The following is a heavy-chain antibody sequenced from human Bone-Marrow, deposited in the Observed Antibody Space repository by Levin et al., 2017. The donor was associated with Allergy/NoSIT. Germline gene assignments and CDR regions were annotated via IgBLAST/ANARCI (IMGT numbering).Heavy chain of an antibody. CDR2: ISGTGGGT. D-gene: IGHD6-13*01. CDR1: GFTFSTYG. CDR3: ARDSPYISSWYGRGDC. Sequence: ASVKVSCAASGFTFSTYGMSWVRQAPGKGLEWVSSISGTGGGTYYADSVKGRFTMSRDNSKNTLYLQMNSLRVEDTALYYCARDSPYISSWYGRGDCWGQGTLVTVSS. J-gene: IGHJ4*02. V-gene: IGHV3-23*01.